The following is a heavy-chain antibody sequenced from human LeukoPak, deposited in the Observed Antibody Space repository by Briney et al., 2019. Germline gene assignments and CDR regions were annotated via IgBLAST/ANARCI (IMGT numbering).Heavy chain of an antibody. CDR1: AYSISSAYY. Sequence: PSETLSLTCTVSAYSISSAYYWGWIRQPPGKGLDWIGYIYHSGSTYYNPSLKSRVTLSLDMSKNQFSLKLTSVTAADTAVYYCARTPWNWGQGTLVTVSS. CDR2: IYHSGST. CDR3: ARTPWN. D-gene: IGHD5-12*01. J-gene: IGHJ4*02. V-gene: IGHV4-38-2*02.